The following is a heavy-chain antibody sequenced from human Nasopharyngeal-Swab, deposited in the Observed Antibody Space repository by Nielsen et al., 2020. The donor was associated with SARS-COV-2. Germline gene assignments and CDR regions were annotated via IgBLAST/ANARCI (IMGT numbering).Heavy chain of an antibody. J-gene: IGHJ6*02. CDR2: INTNTGNP. D-gene: IGHD5-18*01. CDR1: GYTFTSYA. V-gene: IGHV7-4-1*02. CDR3: ARTPVTYYYYYGMDV. Sequence: ASVKVSCKASGYTFTSYAMNWVRQAPGQGLEWMGWINTNTGNPTYAQGFTGRFVFSLDTSVSTAYLQISSLKAEDTAVYYCARTPVTYYYYYGMDVWGQGTTVTVSS.